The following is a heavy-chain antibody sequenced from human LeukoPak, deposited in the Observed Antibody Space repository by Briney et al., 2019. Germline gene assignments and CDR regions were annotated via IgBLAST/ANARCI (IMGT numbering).Heavy chain of an antibody. V-gene: IGHV3-30-3*02. CDR1: GFTFSDYT. Sequence: GGSLRLSCAASGFTFSDYTLHWVRQAPGKGLGWVTLVSFDGKKKYYADSVKGRFTVSRDNSKNTVYLQMNSLKPEDTAVYYCAKSFTLVRERGRNWLDPWGQGTLVTVSS. CDR2: VSFDGKKK. CDR3: AKSFTLVRERGRNWLDP. D-gene: IGHD3-10*01. J-gene: IGHJ5*02.